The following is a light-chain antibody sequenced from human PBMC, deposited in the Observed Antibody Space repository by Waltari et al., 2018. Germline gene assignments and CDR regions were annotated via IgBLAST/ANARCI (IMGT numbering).Light chain of an antibody. CDR3: CSYAGNYVWV. V-gene: IGLV2-23*02. J-gene: IGLJ3*02. Sequence: QSALTQPAAVSGSPGQSVTISCTGASSDIGRYDIVSWYQQHPGNAPKLVISDVSKRPSGVSDRFSGSKSGDTASLTISGLQFEDEADYYCCSYAGNYVWVFGGGTRLTVI. CDR1: SSDIGRYDI. CDR2: DVS.